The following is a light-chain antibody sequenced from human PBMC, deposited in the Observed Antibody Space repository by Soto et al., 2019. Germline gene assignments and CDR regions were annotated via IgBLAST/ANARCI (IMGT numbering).Light chain of an antibody. V-gene: IGKV1-39*01. CDR2: AAS. CDR3: QQTYSSPQT. Sequence: DIQMTQSPSTLSASVADRVTITCRASQTVSIYLNWYRQKPGKAPELLIFAASDLQSGVPSRFSGSGSGTDFTLTISSLQPEDFATYYCQQTYSSPQTFGQGTKVDI. CDR1: QTVSIY. J-gene: IGKJ1*01.